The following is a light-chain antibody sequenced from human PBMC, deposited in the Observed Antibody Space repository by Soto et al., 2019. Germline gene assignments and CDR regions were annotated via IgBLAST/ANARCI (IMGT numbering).Light chain of an antibody. V-gene: IGKV2D-29*02. CDR3: MQSTQLPPT. CDR2: EVS. J-gene: IGKJ5*01. CDR1: QSLLHITGETF. Sequence: DVVRTQTPLSLSVAPGQPASISCKSSQSLLHITGETFLFWYLQKPGQSPQLLIYEVSTRVSGVPDRFSGSGSGTDFTLEISRVETDDVGIYYCMQSTQLPPTFGPGTRLGIE.